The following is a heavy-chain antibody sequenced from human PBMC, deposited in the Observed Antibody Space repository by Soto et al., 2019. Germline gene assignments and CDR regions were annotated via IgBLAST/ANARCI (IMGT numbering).Heavy chain of an antibody. J-gene: IGHJ6*02. Sequence: QVQLVQSGAEVKKPGSSVKVSCKASGGTFSSYAISWVRQAPGQGLEWMGGIIPIFGTANYAQKFQGGVTISADEYAITACMELSGLGSEDAAVYYCARRVPAAGYYYGMDVWGQGTTVTVSS. CDR3: ARRVPAAGYYYGMDV. CDR1: GGTFSSYA. D-gene: IGHD2-2*01. CDR2: IIPIFGTA. V-gene: IGHV1-69*12.